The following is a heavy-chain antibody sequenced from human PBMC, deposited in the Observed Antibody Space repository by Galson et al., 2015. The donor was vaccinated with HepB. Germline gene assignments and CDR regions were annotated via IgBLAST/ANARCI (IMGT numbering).Heavy chain of an antibody. D-gene: IGHD3-3*01. CDR2: ISYDGSNK. CDR3: AKGLEWLLFAFDY. J-gene: IGHJ4*02. Sequence: SLRLSCAASGFTFSSYGMHWVRQAPGKGLEWVAVISYDGSNKYYADSVKGRFTISRDNSKNTLYLQMNSLRAEDTAVYYCAKGLEWLLFAFDYWGQGTLVTVSS. V-gene: IGHV3-30*18. CDR1: GFTFSSYG.